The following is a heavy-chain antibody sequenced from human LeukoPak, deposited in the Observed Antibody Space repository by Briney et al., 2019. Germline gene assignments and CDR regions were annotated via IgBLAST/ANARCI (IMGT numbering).Heavy chain of an antibody. J-gene: IGHJ4*02. CDR1: GFTFSSYA. Sequence: GGSLRLSCAASGFTFSSYAMSWVRQAPGRGREWVSAISSGGGATYYADSVKGRFTISRDDSRTTLYLQLNSLRAEDTAVYYCAKLRYSYGSNFDYWGQGTLVTVSS. CDR3: AKLRYSYGSNFDY. D-gene: IGHD5-18*01. CDR2: ISSGGGAT. V-gene: IGHV3-23*01.